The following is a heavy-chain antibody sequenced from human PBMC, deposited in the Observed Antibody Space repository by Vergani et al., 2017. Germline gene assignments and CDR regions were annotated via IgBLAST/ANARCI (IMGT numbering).Heavy chain of an antibody. CDR1: GFALNRHA. CDR2: ISFDGTNE. D-gene: IGHD2-2*02. CDR3: VRDRGLCAGGRCYTEAWDY. V-gene: IGHV3-30-3*01. J-gene: IGHJ4*02. Sequence: QVQLVESGGGVVQPGTSLRLSCVVSGFALNRHAMYWVRQAPGKGLEWVGGISFDGTNEYYPDLVKGRFTISRDIAKNTLYLQARSLRLEDTGVYHCVRDRGLCAGGRCYTEAWDYWGQGTPVTVSS.